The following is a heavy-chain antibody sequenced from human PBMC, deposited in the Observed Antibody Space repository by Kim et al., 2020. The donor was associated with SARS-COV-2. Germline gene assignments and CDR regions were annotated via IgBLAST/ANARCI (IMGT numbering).Heavy chain of an antibody. J-gene: IGHJ5*02. Sequence: SETLSLTCTVSGGSITSGNYYWSWIRQHPGKGLEWIGYIYSSGNTYYNPSLKSRLTILVDTSKNQFSLRLRSVTAADTALYYCAGVWFNYYGSGICDPWGQGTLVTVSS. CDR3: AGVWFNYYGSGICDP. V-gene: IGHV4-31*03. D-gene: IGHD3-10*01. CDR1: GGSITSGNYY. CDR2: IYSSGNT.